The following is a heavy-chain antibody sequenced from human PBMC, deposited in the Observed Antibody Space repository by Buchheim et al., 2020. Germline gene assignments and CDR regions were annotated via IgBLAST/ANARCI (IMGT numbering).Heavy chain of an antibody. CDR3: ARHGYCSGGTCYSAYYYYLDV. Sequence: QLQLQESGPGLVMPSETLSLTCTVSGDSIKSGYFWGWIRQPPGKGLEWIGTIHYGGSTYYNPSLKSRVTLSVDTSKNQFSLKLTSVTAADTAVFYCARHGYCSGGTCYSAYYYYLDVWGKGT. D-gene: IGHD2-15*01. V-gene: IGHV4-39*01. CDR2: IHYGGST. CDR1: GDSIKSGYF. J-gene: IGHJ6*03.